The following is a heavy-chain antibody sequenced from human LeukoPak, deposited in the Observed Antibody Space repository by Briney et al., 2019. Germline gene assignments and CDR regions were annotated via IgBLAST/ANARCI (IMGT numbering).Heavy chain of an antibody. CDR3: AREKSGHYYDSSGYLGI. CDR1: GGSFSDHY. D-gene: IGHD3-22*01. CDR2: INHSGST. J-gene: IGHJ4*02. V-gene: IGHV4-34*01. Sequence: SETLSLTCAIYGGSFSDHYWSWIRQPPGQGLEWIGEINHSGSTNYNPSLKSRVTISVDTSKNQFSLKLSSVTAADTAVYYCAREKSGHYYDSSGYLGIWGQGTLVTVSS.